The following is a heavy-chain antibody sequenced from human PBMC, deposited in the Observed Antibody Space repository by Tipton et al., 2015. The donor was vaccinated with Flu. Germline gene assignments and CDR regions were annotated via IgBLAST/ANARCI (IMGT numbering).Heavy chain of an antibody. CDR2: ISHTGRT. CDR1: DYSISSGYY. D-gene: IGHD3-10*01. V-gene: IGHV4-38-2*01. CDR3: ARSTYYYGSGSSDY. J-gene: IGHJ4*02. Sequence: GLVKPSETLSLICAVSDYSISSGYYWGWIRQPPGKGLEWIGCISHTGRTYYNPSLKGRVTISVDTAKNQFSQRLNSVTASDTAVYYCARSTYYYGSGSSDYWGQGTLVTVSS.